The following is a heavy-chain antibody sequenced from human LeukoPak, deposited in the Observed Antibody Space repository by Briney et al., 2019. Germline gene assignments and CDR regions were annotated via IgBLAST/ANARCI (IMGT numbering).Heavy chain of an antibody. CDR3: ARPGIAADLRGFDY. V-gene: IGHV3-33*01. J-gene: IGHJ4*02. CDR2: IWYDGSNK. CDR1: GFTFSSSG. Sequence: PGRSLRLSCAASGFTFSSSGMHWVRQAPGKGLGWVSVIWYDGSNKYYADSVRGRFTISRDNSKNTLYLQMNSLRAEDTAVYYCARPGIAADLRGFDYWGQGTLVSVSS. D-gene: IGHD6-13*01.